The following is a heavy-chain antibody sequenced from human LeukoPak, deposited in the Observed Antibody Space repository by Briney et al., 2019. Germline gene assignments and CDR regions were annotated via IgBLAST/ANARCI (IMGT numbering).Heavy chain of an antibody. CDR1: GFTLSRYA. Sequence: PGGSLRLSCAASGFTLSRYAMHWVRQAPGPGPEWVAVISYDGSIKDYADSVKGPFTISRDNSKNTLYLQMNGLRPEDTAVYYCTLGSLYSSNWYGDYWGQGTLVTVSS. V-gene: IGHV3-30*04. J-gene: IGHJ4*02. CDR3: TLGSLYSSNWYGDY. CDR2: ISYDGSIK. D-gene: IGHD6-13*01.